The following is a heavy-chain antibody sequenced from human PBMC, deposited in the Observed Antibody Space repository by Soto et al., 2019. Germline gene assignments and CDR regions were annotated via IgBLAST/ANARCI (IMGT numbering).Heavy chain of an antibody. D-gene: IGHD6-13*01. Sequence: PSETLSLTCAVSGGSISSGGYSWSWIRQPPGKGLEWIGYIYHSGSTNYNPSLKSRVTISVDTSKNQFSLKLRSVTAADTAMYYCARSTSRWWSFFDYWGQGTLVTVSS. CDR1: GGSISSGGYS. J-gene: IGHJ4*02. V-gene: IGHV4-30-2*01. CDR2: IYHSGST. CDR3: ARSTSRWWSFFDY.